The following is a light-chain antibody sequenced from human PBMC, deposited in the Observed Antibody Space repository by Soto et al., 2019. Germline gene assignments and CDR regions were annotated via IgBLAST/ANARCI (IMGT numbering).Light chain of an antibody. CDR1: SSDGGSYNL. J-gene: IGLJ1*01. Sequence: QSVLTQPASVSGSPGQSITISCTGTSSDGGSYNLVSWYQQHPGKAPKLMIYEGSKRPSGVSNRFSGSKSGNTASLTISGLHAEDEADYYCCSYAGSSTIGYVFGTGTKVTVL. CDR3: CSYAGSSTIGYV. CDR2: EGS. V-gene: IGLV2-23*03.